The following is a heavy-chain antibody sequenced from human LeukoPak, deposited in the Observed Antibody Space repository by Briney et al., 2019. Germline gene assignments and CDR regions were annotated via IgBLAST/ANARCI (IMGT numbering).Heavy chain of an antibody. CDR1: GFTFSSYG. CDR2: IRYDGSDK. J-gene: IGHJ4*02. V-gene: IGHV3-30*02. CDR3: ATSIAAAGTLNY. D-gene: IGHD6-13*01. Sequence: PGGSLRLSCAASGFTFSSYGMHWVRQAPGKGLEWVAFIRYDGSDKYYADSVKGRFTISRDNSKNTLYLQMNSLRAEDTAVYYCATSIAAAGTLNYWGQGTLVTVSS.